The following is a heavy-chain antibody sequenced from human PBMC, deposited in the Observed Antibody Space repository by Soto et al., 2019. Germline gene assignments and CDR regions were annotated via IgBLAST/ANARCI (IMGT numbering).Heavy chain of an antibody. J-gene: IGHJ4*02. CDR1: GFTFSSYA. Sequence: PGGSLRLSCAASGFTFSSYAMSWVRQAPGKGLEWVSAISGSGGSTYYADSVKGRFTISRDNSKNTLYLQMNSLRAEDTAVYYCANEEGNWNDESKIFDYWGQGTLVTVSS. V-gene: IGHV3-23*01. CDR3: ANEEGNWNDESKIFDY. D-gene: IGHD1-1*01. CDR2: ISGSGGST.